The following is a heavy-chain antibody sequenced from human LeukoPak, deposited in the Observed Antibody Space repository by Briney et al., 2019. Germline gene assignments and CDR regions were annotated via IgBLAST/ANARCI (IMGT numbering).Heavy chain of an antibody. CDR1: GYTFTGYY. CDR2: INRNSGGT. D-gene: IGHD6-13*01. CDR3: ARVGGIAAAGTPID. Sequence: GASVKVSCKASGYTFTGYYMHWVRQAPGQGLEWMGWINRNSGGTNYAQKFQGRVTMTRDTSISTAYMELSRLRSDDTAAYYCARVGGIAAAGTPIDWGQGTLVTVSS. J-gene: IGHJ4*02. V-gene: IGHV1-2*02.